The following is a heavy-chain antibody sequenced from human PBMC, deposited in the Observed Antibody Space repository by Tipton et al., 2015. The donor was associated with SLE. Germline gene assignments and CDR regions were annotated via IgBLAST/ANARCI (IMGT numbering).Heavy chain of an antibody. CDR1: GFTFSSYA. V-gene: IGHV3-23*01. D-gene: IGHD3-3*01. CDR2: ISGSGGST. CDR3: ARGGGGLRFLEWLLDAFDI. Sequence: SLRLSCAASGFTFSSYAMSWVRQAPGKGLEWVSAISGSGGSTYYADSVKGRVTISRDNSKNTLYLQMNSLRAEDTAVYYCARGGGGLRFLEWLLDAFDIWGQGTMVTVSS. J-gene: IGHJ3*02.